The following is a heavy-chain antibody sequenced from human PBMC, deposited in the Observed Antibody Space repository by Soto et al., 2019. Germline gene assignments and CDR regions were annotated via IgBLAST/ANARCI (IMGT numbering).Heavy chain of an antibody. J-gene: IGHJ5*02. D-gene: IGHD2-2*01. V-gene: IGHV1-18*01. CDR1: GNTFTNFG. Sequence: QGQLVQYGAEVKKPGASVKVSCTASGNTFTNFGVTWVRQAPGQGLEWMGWISAYTDDPNYAQKFQGRVTMTIDTSTSTDYLDLRSLTSDDTAVYYCARVIPGAEAWFDPWGQGTLVTVSS. CDR3: ARVIPGAEAWFDP. CDR2: ISAYTDDP.